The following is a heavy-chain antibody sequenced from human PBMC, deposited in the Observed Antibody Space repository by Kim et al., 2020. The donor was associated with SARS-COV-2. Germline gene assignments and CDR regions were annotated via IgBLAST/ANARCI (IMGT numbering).Heavy chain of an antibody. Sequence: YAESGKGRFTIPRDNSKNTRFLQMNGLRAEDTAIYYCAKDTGSRSFDYWGQGTLLTVSS. CDR3: AKDTGSRSFDY. V-gene: IGHV3-23*01. D-gene: IGHD2-15*01. J-gene: IGHJ4*02.